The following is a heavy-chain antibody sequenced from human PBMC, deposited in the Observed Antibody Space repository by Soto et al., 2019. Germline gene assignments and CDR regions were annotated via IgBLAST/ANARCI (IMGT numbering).Heavy chain of an antibody. CDR3: ASVKDYGDYVGWFDP. V-gene: IGHV4-30-4*01. Sequence: QVQLQESGPGLVKPSQTLSLTCTVSGGSISSGDYYWSWIRQPPGKGLEWIGYIYYSGSTYYNPSLKYLVTISVDTSKNQFSLKLSSVTAADTAVYYCASVKDYGDYVGWFDPWGQGTLVTVSS. CDR2: IYYSGST. J-gene: IGHJ5*02. CDR1: GGSISSGDYY. D-gene: IGHD4-17*01.